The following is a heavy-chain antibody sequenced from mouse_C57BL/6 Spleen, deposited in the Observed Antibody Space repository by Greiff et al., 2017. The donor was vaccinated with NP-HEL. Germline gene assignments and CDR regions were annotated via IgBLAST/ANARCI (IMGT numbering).Heavy chain of an antibody. Sequence: VQLQQPGAELVKPGASVKLSCKASGYTFTSYWMHWVKQRPGRGLEWIGRIDPKSGGTKYNEKFKSKATLTVDKPSSTAYMQLSSLTSEDSAVYYCARAGYYGSSYDFDYWGQGTTLTVSS. CDR3: ARAGYYGSSYDFDY. D-gene: IGHD1-1*01. J-gene: IGHJ2*01. CDR2: IDPKSGGT. V-gene: IGHV1-72*01. CDR1: GYTFTSYW.